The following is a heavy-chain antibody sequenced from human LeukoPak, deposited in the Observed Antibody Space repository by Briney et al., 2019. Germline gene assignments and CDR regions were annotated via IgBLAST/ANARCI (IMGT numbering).Heavy chain of an antibody. CDR2: ISGTGANT. Sequence: PGGSLRLSCAASGFTFKNYGMSWVRQAPGKGLEWVSDISGTGANTYYADSVKGRFTISRDNAKNSLYLQMNSLRAEDTAVYYCARLSANSSAYFFDYWGQGTLVTVSS. CDR1: GFTFKNYG. CDR3: ARLSANSSAYFFDY. J-gene: IGHJ4*02. V-gene: IGHV3-23*01. D-gene: IGHD3-22*01.